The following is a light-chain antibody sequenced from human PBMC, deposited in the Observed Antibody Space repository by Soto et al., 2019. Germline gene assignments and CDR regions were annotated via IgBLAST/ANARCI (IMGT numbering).Light chain of an antibody. J-gene: IGLJ1*01. CDR3: GTWDSSLSAYV. Sequence: QSALAXPPSVSAAPGQKVTISCSGSSSNIGNNYVSWYQQLPGTAPKLLIYDNNKRPSGIPDRFSGSKSGTSATLGITGLQTGDEADYYCGTWDSSLSAYVFGTETKVTVL. CDR1: SSNIGNNY. V-gene: IGLV1-51*01. CDR2: DNN.